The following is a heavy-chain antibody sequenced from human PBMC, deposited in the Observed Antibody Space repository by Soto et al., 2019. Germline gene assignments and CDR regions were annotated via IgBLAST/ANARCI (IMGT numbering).Heavy chain of an antibody. D-gene: IGHD1-26*01. Sequence: QVQLVESGGGVVQPGRSLRLSCAASGFTFSNYGMHWVRQAPGKGLEWVAVIWYDGSNKYYADSVKGRFTISRDNSKKGPFLQMNSLRAEDTAVYYCPRDDRPCGAVAIYDMDVWGQGTTVRASS. V-gene: IGHV3-33*01. CDR2: IWYDGSNK. J-gene: IGHJ6*02. CDR3: PRDDRPCGAVAIYDMDV. CDR1: GFTFSNYG.